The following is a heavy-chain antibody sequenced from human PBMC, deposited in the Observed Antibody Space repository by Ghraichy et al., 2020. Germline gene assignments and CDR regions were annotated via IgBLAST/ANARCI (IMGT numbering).Heavy chain of an antibody. D-gene: IGHD2-21*02. Sequence: ASVKVSCKASGYTFINYGITWVRQAPGEGLEAMGWISAYNGNTEYAQKFQGRVTMTTDTSTSIAYMELRSLTSDDSALYYCARGAYCGGDCYLIDYWGQGTLVTVSS. CDR1: GYTFINYG. CDR3: ARGAYCGGDCYLIDY. V-gene: IGHV1-18*01. J-gene: IGHJ4*02. CDR2: ISAYNGNT.